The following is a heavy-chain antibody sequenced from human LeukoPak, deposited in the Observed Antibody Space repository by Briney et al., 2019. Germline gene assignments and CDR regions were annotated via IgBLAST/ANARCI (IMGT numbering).Heavy chain of an antibody. CDR1: SGSINSYY. CDR3: AREEALGSGSFDY. V-gene: IGHV4-59*01. D-gene: IGHD1-26*01. J-gene: IGHJ4*02. CDR2: IYSSGST. Sequence: SETLSLTCTVSSGSINSYYWNWIRQPPGKGLEWIGRIYSSGSTNYSPSLKSRVTISVDTSKNQFSLKLSSVTAADTAVYYCAREEALGSGSFDYWGQGTLVTVSS.